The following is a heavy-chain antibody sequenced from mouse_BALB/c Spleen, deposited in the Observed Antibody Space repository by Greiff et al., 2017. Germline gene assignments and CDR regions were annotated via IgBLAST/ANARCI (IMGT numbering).Heavy chain of an antibody. Sequence: VQLQQSGAELVRSGASVKLSCTASGFNIKDYYMHWVKQRPEQGLEWIGWIDPENGDTEYAPKFQGKATMTADTSSNTAYLQLSSLTSEDTAVYYCNKGYYGYQYYYAMDYWGQGTSVTVSS. CDR1: GFNIKDYY. D-gene: IGHD2-2*01. CDR2: IDPENGDT. J-gene: IGHJ4*01. V-gene: IGHV14-4*02. CDR3: NKGYYGYQYYYAMDY.